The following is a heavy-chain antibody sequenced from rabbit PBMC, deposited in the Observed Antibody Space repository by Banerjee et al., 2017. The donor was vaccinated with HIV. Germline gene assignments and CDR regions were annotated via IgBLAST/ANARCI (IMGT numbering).Heavy chain of an antibody. Sequence: QSLEESGGGLVQPEGSLTLTCTASGLSLSSGYYMCWVRQAPGKGPEWIACIYAGSGAGTYYASWAKGRFTISKTSSTTVTLQMNSLTAVDRATYFCARSYDTDTYTADAYAYFNLRGQGTLVTVS. V-gene: IGHV1S40*01. J-gene: IGHJ4*01. CDR1: GLSLSSGYY. CDR2: IYAGSGAGT. D-gene: IGHD6-1*01. CDR3: ARSYDTDTYTADAYAYFNL.